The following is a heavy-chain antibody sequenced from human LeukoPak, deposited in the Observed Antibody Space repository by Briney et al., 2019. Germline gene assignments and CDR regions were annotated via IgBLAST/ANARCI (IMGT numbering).Heavy chain of an antibody. CDR1: GFTFSGYT. J-gene: IGHJ4*02. CDR3: AFGAGGTF. D-gene: IGHD3-3*01. V-gene: IGHV3-21*06. CDR2: ISSSDYYI. Sequence: GGSLRLSCTASGFTFSGYTMNWVRQAPGKGLEWVSSISSSDYYINYAESVEGRFTISRNNADNLLYLQMNSLRAEDTAMYYCAFGAGGTFWGQGTLVTVSS.